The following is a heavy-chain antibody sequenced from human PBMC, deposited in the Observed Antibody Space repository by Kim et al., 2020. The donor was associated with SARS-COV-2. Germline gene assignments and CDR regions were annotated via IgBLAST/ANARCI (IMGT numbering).Heavy chain of an antibody. CDR2: IYYSGST. Sequence: SETLSLTCTVSGGSISSSTYYWGWIRQPPGMGLEWIGSIYYSGSTYDNPSLKSRVTISVDTAKNQFSLKLNSVTATDTAVYYCAGREWLAYYYYYGMDVWGQGTTVTVSS. V-gene: IGHV4-39*01. CDR3: AGREWLAYYYYYGMDV. D-gene: IGHD3-3*01. J-gene: IGHJ6*02. CDR1: GGSISSSTYY.